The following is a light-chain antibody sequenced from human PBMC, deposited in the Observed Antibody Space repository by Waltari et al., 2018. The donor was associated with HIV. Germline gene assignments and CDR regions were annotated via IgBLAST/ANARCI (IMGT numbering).Light chain of an antibody. CDR1: QRVLYASNSKDY. CDR3: QQYYETPYT. V-gene: IGKV4-1*01. CDR2: WAS. Sequence: DIVMTQSPDSLVVSLGERATINCKSSQRVLYASNSKDYLAWYQQKPGQPPKLLIYWASTRESGVPDRFSGSGSGTDFTLTISSLQAEDVAVYYCQQYYETPYTFGQGTKLEIK. J-gene: IGKJ2*01.